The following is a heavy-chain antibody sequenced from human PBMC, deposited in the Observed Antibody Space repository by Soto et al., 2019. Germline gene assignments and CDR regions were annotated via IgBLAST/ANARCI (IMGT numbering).Heavy chain of an antibody. CDR2: MLYDGSDE. J-gene: IGHJ4*02. Sequence: PGGSLRLSCRDSGFSFNTYVIDLVRQAPGKGLEWVARMLYDGSDEYYADPVKGRFTISRHNSRNTLYLQMDRLRVEDTAVYFCAKGLALMADHWGQGT. CDR1: GFSFNTYV. CDR3: AKGLALMADH. V-gene: IGHV3-30*18.